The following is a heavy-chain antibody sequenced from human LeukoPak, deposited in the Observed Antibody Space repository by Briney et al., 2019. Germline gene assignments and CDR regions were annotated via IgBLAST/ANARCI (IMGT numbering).Heavy chain of an antibody. D-gene: IGHD3-10*01. V-gene: IGHV4-34*01. CDR1: GGSFSVYY. CDR2: INHSGST. Sequence: SETLSLTCAVYGGSFSVYYCSCIRQPPRKGLERIGEINHSGSTNYNPSLKSRVTISVAASKTQFSLKLSSVTAADTAVYYCARGKPLLPTVNMHNGMDVWGQGTTVTVSS. J-gene: IGHJ6*02. CDR3: ARGKPLLPTVNMHNGMDV.